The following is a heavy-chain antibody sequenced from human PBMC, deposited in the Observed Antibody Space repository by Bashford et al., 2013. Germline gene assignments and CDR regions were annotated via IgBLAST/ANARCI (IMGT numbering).Heavy chain of an antibody. J-gene: IGHJ4*02. CDR3: ASADPLIAAAVTFDS. Sequence: SETLSLTCTVSGGSISSYYWNWIRQSPGKGLEWIGYIFYSGNTDYNPSLKSRVTISLDTSKNQFSLKLSSVTAADTAVYFCASADPLIAAAVTFDSWGQGTLVTVSS. CDR2: IFYSGNT. V-gene: IGHV4-59*08. CDR1: GGSISSYY. D-gene: IGHD6-13*01.